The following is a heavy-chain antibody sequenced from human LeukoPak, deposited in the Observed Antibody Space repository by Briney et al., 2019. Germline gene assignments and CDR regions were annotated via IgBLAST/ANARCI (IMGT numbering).Heavy chain of an antibody. V-gene: IGHV4-34*01. CDR3: ARARDGYNNPWDY. CDR1: GGSFSGYY. J-gene: IGHJ4*02. CDR2: INHSGST. Sequence: PSETLSLTCAVYGGSFSGYYWSWIRQPPGKGLERIGEINHSGSTNYNPSLKSRVTISVDTSKNQFSLKLSSVTAADTAVYYCARARDGYNNPWDYWGQGTLVTVSS. D-gene: IGHD5-24*01.